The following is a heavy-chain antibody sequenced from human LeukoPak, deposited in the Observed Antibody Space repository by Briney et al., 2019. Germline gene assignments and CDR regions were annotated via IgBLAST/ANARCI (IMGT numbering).Heavy chain of an antibody. CDR3: AKVREYYDILAGYLWYFDL. V-gene: IGHV3-30*04. Sequence: GGSLRLSCAASGFTFSSYAMHWVRQAPGKGLEWVAVISYDGSNKYYADSVKGRFTISRDNSKNTLYLQMNSLRAEDTAVYYCAKVREYYDILAGYLWYFDLWGRGTLVTVSS. CDR2: ISYDGSNK. CDR1: GFTFSSYA. D-gene: IGHD3-9*01. J-gene: IGHJ2*01.